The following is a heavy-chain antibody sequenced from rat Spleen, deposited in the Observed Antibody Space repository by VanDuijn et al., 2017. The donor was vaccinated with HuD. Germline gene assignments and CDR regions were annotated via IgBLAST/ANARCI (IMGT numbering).Heavy chain of an antibody. D-gene: IGHD1-2*01. V-gene: IGHV5S10*01. Sequence: EVQLVESGGGLVQPGRSLKLSCAASEFTFSDYNMAWVRQAPKTGLEWVASILYTGSSTYYRDSVKGRFTISRDNGKSTLYLQMNSLRSEDTATYYCTRNYYSSYIFDYWGQGVMVTVSS. J-gene: IGHJ2*01. CDR3: TRNYYSSYIFDY. CDR1: EFTFSDYN. CDR2: ILYTGSST.